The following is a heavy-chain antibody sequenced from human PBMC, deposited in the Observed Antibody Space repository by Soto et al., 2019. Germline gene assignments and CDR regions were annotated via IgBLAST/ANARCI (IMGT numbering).Heavy chain of an antibody. CDR3: ARMVRCSVVPAGNPHMDV. Sequence: KSGPTLVNPTQTLTLTCTFSGFSLSTSGMCVSWIRQPPGKALEWLALIDWDDDKYYSTSLKTRLTISKDTSKNQVVLTMTNMDPVDTATYYCARMVRCSVVPAGNPHMDVWGQGTTVTVSS. V-gene: IGHV2-70*01. J-gene: IGHJ6*02. D-gene: IGHD2-2*01. CDR2: IDWDDDK. CDR1: GFSLSTSGMC.